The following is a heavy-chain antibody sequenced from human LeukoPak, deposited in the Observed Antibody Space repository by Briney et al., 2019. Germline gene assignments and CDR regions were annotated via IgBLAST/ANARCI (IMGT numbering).Heavy chain of an antibody. D-gene: IGHD6-19*01. Sequence: PERSLRLSCSASGFTFRGYAMHWVRQAPGKGLGYVSAISSNGDNTYYADSVKGRFTISRDNSKNTLYLQMSSLRAEDTAVYYCVKDTVAGTPTYYFDYWGQGTLVTVSS. V-gene: IGHV3-64D*06. CDR1: GFTFRGYA. J-gene: IGHJ4*02. CDR3: VKDTVAGTPTYYFDY. CDR2: ISSNGDNT.